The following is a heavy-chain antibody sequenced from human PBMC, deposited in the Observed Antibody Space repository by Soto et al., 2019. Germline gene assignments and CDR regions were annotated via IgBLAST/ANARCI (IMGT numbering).Heavy chain of an antibody. CDR2: IHPGDSDT. J-gene: IGHJ6*02. D-gene: IGHD3-22*01. Sequence: GESLKISCKGSGYSFTSYWIGWLRQMPGKGLEWMGIIHPGDSDTRYSPSFQGQVTISADKSISTAYLQWSSLKASDTAMYYCARQKYYDSSGYYSPQNYGMDVWGQGTTVTVSS. CDR3: ARQKYYDSSGYYSPQNYGMDV. CDR1: GYSFTSYW. V-gene: IGHV5-51*01.